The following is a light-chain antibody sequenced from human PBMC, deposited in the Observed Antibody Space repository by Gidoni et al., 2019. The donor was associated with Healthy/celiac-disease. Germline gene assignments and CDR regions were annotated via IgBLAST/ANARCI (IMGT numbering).Light chain of an antibody. CDR3: QQYDNLPLT. CDR2: DAS. J-gene: IGKJ4*01. Sequence: IQISHPPSSVSASVGHRVIITWQASQDISNYLNWYQQKPGKAPNLLIYDASNLETGVPSRFSGSGSGTDFTFTISSLQPEDIATYYCQQYDNLPLTFGGGTKVEIK. CDR1: QDISNY. V-gene: IGKV1-33*01.